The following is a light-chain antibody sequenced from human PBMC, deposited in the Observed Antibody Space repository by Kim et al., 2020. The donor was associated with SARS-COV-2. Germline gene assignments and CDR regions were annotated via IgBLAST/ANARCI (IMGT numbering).Light chain of an antibody. CDR3: QAWDSSTAV. V-gene: IGLV3-1*01. J-gene: IGLJ2*01. CDR2: QDS. CDR1: KWGDKY. Sequence: SYELTQPASVSVSPGQTASITCSGDKWGDKYACWYQQKPGQSPVLVIYQDSKRPSGISERFSGSNSGNTATLTISGTQAMDEADYYCQAWDSSTAVFGGGTQLTVL.